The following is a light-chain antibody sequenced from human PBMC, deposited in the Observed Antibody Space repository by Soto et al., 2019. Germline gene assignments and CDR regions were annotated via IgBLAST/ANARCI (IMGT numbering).Light chain of an antibody. Sequence: IQLTQSTSSLSASVGDRVTITCRESQTNASYLTWHRQKPGKAPKVMIYAASNLQSRVPSRFSGSGSGTEFTHTISSLQPDDFATYYCQQYTRYSLLTSGGGT. CDR2: AAS. CDR1: QTNASY. CDR3: QQYTRYSLLT. J-gene: IGKJ4*01. V-gene: IGKV1-39*01.